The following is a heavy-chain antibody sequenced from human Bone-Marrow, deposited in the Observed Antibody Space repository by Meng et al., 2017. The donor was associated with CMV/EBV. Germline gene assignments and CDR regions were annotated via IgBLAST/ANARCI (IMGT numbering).Heavy chain of an antibody. V-gene: IGHV1-58*01. J-gene: IGHJ4*02. CDR2: IVVGSGNT. D-gene: IGHD2-2*01. CDR3: ARVSPAARRVRGGGPYYVDY. CDR1: GFTFTSSA. Sequence: SAKISCKASGFTFTSSAVQRVRQARGQRLGWIGWIVVGSGNTNYEQKFQERVTITTDESTSTAYMELSSLRSEDTAAYYCARVSPAARRVRGGGPYYVDYWGQGTLVTGSS.